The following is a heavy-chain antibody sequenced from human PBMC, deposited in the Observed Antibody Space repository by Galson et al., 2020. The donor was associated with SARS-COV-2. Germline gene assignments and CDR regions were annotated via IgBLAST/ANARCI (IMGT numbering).Heavy chain of an antibody. CDR2: VYSRGSA. CDR1: GGSISSSGFY. V-gene: IGHV4-39*07. Sequence: SETLSLTCTISGGSISSSGFYWAWIRQPPGKGLEWIGSVYSRGSAYYNPSLKSQVTISVDTSKNQFSLNLNSVTAADTAVYYCARDASSGYYLRLFDYWGQGTLVTVSS. J-gene: IGHJ4*02. D-gene: IGHD3-22*01. CDR3: ARDASSGYYLRLFDY.